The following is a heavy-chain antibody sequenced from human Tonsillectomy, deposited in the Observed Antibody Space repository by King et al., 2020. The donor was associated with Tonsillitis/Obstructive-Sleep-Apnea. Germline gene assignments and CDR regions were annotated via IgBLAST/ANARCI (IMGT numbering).Heavy chain of an antibody. CDR3: AREGRPELGYCTGGVCLAMGV. J-gene: IGHJ6*03. Sequence: VQLVQSGAEVKKPGASVKVSCKASGYTFTSYGISWVRQAPGQGLEWMGWIIAYNGNTNYAHKLQGRVTMTTDTSTSTAYMELRSLRSDDTAVYYCAREGRPELGYCTGGVCLAMGVWGTGTTVTVSS. V-gene: IGHV1-18*01. CDR2: IIAYNGNT. CDR1: GYTFTSYG. D-gene: IGHD2-8*02.